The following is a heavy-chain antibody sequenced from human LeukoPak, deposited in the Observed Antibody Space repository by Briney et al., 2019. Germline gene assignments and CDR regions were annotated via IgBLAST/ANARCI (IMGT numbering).Heavy chain of an antibody. J-gene: IGHJ5*02. CDR3: ARGGYYGSGSLFWFDP. Sequence: GGSLRLSCAASGFTFSSYAMSWVRQAPGKGLEWVSSISSSSSYIYYADSVKGRFTISRDNAKNSLYLQMNSLRAEDTAVYYCARGGYYGSGSLFWFDPWGQGTLVTVSS. CDR1: GFTFSSYA. V-gene: IGHV3-21*01. CDR2: ISSSSSYI. D-gene: IGHD3-10*01.